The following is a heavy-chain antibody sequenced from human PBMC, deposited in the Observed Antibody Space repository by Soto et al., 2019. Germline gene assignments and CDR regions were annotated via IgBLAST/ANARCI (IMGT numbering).Heavy chain of an antibody. CDR1: GGTFSSYA. J-gene: IGHJ4*02. Sequence: QVQLVQSGAEVKKPGSSVKLSCKASGGTFSSYAITWVRQAPGQGLEWTGGIIPIFGTANYAQKFQGRVTITADESTSTAYMELSSLRSEDTAVYYCAADYYDTSGYYFAYWGQGTLVTVSS. D-gene: IGHD3-22*01. V-gene: IGHV1-69*01. CDR3: AADYYDTSGYYFAY. CDR2: IIPIFGTA.